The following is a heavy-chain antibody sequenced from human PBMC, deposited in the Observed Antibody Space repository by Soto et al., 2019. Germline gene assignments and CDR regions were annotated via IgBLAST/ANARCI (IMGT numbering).Heavy chain of an antibody. CDR2: ITDSGGDT. CDR1: GFTFSSYA. Sequence: GGSLRLSCAASGFTFSSYAMSWVRQAPGKGLEWFSAITDSGGDTNHADSVKGRFTISRDNTKKTLYLQMNSLRAEDTAVYYCAKGSASSRPYYFDYWGQGTLVTVSS. J-gene: IGHJ4*02. D-gene: IGHD2-2*01. CDR3: AKGSASSRPYYFDY. V-gene: IGHV3-23*01.